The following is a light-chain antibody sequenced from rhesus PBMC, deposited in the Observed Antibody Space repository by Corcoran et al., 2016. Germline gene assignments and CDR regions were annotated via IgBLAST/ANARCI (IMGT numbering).Light chain of an antibody. CDR2: KVT. V-gene: IGKV2S3*01. CDR3: MQSTNDPRT. Sequence: DIVMTQTPLSLPVTPGEPASIYCRPSQSLLQSNGNTYLHWYQQKPGQSSRLLIYKVTNRESGVPDRFSGSGSGTAFTLEISRVWPEDVGVYSCMQSTNDPRTFGQGAKVDVK. J-gene: IGKJ1*01. CDR1: QSLLQSNGNTY.